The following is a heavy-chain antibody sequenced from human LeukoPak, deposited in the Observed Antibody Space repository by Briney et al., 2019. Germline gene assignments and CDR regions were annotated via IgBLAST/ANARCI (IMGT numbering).Heavy chain of an antibody. D-gene: IGHD2-15*01. CDR2: ISYDESDK. J-gene: IGHJ6*02. CDR3: AKGVVAATNAAYYGMDV. V-gene: IGHV3-30*18. CDR1: GFTFSNYG. Sequence: GGSLRLSCAASGFTFSNYGMHWVRQAPGKGLEWVAVISYDESDKYYADSVKGRFTISRDNSKNTLYLQMNSLRPEDTSVYYCAKGVVAATNAAYYGMDVWGQGTTVTVSS.